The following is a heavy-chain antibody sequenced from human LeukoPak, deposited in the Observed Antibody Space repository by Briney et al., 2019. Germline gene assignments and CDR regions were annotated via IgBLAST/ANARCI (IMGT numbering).Heavy chain of an antibody. Sequence: ASVKVSCKASGYTFTSYYMHWVRQAPGQGLEWMGIINPSGGSTSYAQKFQGRVTMTRDMSTSTVYMELSGLRSEDTAVYYCARGHSRRAFDIWGQGTMVTVSS. D-gene: IGHD6-13*01. V-gene: IGHV1-46*01. CDR2: INPSGGST. J-gene: IGHJ3*02. CDR3: ARGHSRRAFDI. CDR1: GYTFTSYY.